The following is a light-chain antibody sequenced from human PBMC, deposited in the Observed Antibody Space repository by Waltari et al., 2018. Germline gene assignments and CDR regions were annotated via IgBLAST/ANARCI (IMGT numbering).Light chain of an antibody. V-gene: IGLV2-8*01. Sequence: QSALTQPPSASGSPGQSVTISCTGSGSDFRDYDFVSWYQQHPGKAPKVILYEVSKRSSGVPERFSGSKSGNTASLTGSGLQAEDEADYYCSSFAGRWIFGGGTKLTVL. CDR2: EVS. CDR1: GSDFRDYDF. CDR3: SSFAGRWI. J-gene: IGLJ2*01.